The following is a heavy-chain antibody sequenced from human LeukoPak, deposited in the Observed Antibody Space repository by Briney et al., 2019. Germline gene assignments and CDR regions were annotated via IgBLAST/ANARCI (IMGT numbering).Heavy chain of an antibody. CDR3: AKKSPYGGRDY. CDR1: GFTFSNYA. Sequence: PGGSLRLSCAASGFTFSNYAMSWVRQAPGKGLEWVSAISANGVNTYYADSVKGRFTISRDNSKNTLYLQVNSLTFEDTAVYYCAKKSPYGGRDYWGQGTLVTVSS. J-gene: IGHJ4*02. V-gene: IGHV3-23*01. D-gene: IGHD4-23*01. CDR2: ISANGVNT.